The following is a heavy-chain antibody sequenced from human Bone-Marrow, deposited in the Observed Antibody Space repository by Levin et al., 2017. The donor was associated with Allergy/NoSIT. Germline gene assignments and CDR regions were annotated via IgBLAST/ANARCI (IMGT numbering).Heavy chain of an antibody. D-gene: IGHD3-10*01. CDR2: IYHSGTT. Sequence: SETLSLTCTVSNGSISRSGYYWSWIRQHPGKGLEWIGYIYHSGTTYYNPSLNSRVTISVDTSKNQFSLNLTSVTAADTAVYYCARGIRNLDYWGQGTLVTVSS. CDR1: NGSISRSGYY. J-gene: IGHJ4*02. V-gene: IGHV4-31*03. CDR3: ARGIRNLDY.